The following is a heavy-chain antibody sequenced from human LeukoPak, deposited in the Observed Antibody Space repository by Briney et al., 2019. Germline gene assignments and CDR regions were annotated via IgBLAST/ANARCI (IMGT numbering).Heavy chain of an antibody. D-gene: IGHD6-6*01. Sequence: SETLSLTCAVSGYSISSGYYWGWIRQPPGKGLEWIGSIYHSGSTYYNPSLKSRVIISVDTSKNQFSLKLSSVTAADAAIYYCARERSSSSDYWGQGTLVTVSS. V-gene: IGHV4-38-2*02. CDR2: IYHSGST. CDR3: ARERSSSSDY. CDR1: GYSISSGYY. J-gene: IGHJ4*02.